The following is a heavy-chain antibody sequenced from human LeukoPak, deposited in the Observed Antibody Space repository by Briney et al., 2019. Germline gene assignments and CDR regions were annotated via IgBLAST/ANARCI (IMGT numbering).Heavy chain of an antibody. J-gene: IGHJ4*02. D-gene: IGHD3-16*01. CDR3: ARYPHRFGGVKDY. CDR2: IYYSGST. Sequence: SETLSLTCTVSGVSISSSNSCWSWIRQPPGKGLEWIGYIYYSGSTNYNPSLKSRVTISVDTSKNQFSLKLSPVTAADTAVYYCARYPHRFGGVKDYWGQGTLVTVSS. V-gene: IGHV4-61*01. CDR1: GVSISSSNSC.